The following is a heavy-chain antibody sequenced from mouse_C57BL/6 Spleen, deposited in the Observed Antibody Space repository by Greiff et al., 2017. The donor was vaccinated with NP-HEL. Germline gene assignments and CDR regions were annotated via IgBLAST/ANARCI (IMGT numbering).Heavy chain of an antibody. CDR2: INPNNGGS. D-gene: IGHD2-4*01. CDR1: GYTFTDYN. J-gene: IGHJ1*03. Sequence: VQLHQSGPELVKPGASVKIPCKASGYTFTDYNMDWVKQSPGKSLEWIGDINPNNGGSIYNQKFKGKATLTVDKSSSTSYMELRSLTSEDTAVYYCARRGLRRYFDVWGTGTTVTVSS. V-gene: IGHV1-18*01. CDR3: ARRGLRRYFDV.